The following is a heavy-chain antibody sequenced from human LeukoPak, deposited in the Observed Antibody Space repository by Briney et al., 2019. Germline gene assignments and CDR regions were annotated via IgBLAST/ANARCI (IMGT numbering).Heavy chain of an antibody. J-gene: IGHJ4*02. Sequence: ASVKVSCKASGYTFTGYYMHWVRQAPGQGLEWMGWINPNSGGTNYAQKFQGRVTMTRDTSISTAYMELSRLRSDDTAVYYCAKDPWIMVRGVITYFDYWGQGTLVTVSS. CDR2: INPNSGGT. CDR1: GYTFTGYY. CDR3: AKDPWIMVRGVITYFDY. D-gene: IGHD3-10*01. V-gene: IGHV1-2*02.